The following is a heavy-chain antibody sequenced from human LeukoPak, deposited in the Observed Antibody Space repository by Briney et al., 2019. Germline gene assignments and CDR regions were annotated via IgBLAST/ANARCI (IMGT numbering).Heavy chain of an antibody. CDR2: IIPIFGTA. D-gene: IGHD2-2*01. CDR1: GGTFSSYA. Sequence: SVKVSCKASGGTFSSYAISWVRQAPGQGLELMGGIIPIFGTANYAQKFQDRVTITTAESTSTAYMELSSLRYEDTAVYYCARVVPAARSLDPWGQGTLVTVSS. V-gene: IGHV1-69*05. J-gene: IGHJ5*02. CDR3: ARVVPAARSLDP.